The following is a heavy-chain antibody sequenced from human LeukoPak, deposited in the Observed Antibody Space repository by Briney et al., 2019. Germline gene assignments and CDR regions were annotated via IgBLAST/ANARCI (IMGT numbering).Heavy chain of an antibody. J-gene: IGHJ5*02. CDR3: AKGGIVLNSWFGP. CDR2: ISWNSGSI. Sequence: GGSLRLSCAASGFTFDDYAMHWVRQAPGKGLEWVSGISWNSGSIGYADSVKGRFTISRDNAKNSLYLQMNSLRAEDMALYYCAKGGIVLNSWFGPWGQGTLVTVSS. V-gene: IGHV3-9*03. D-gene: IGHD2-8*01. CDR1: GFTFDDYA.